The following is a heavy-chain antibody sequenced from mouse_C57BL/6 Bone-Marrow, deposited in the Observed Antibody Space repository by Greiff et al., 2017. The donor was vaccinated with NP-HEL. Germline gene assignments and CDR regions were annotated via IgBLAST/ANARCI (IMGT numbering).Heavy chain of an antibody. CDR2: IDPSDSYT. D-gene: IGHD1-1*01. Sequence: QVQLQQPGAELVRPGTSVKLSCKASGYTFTSYWMHLVKQRPGQGLEWIGVIDPSDSYTNYNQKFKGKATLTVDTSSSTAYMQLSSLTSEDSAVYYCARRRGSSFYWYFDVWGTGTTVTVSS. CDR1: GYTFTSYW. J-gene: IGHJ1*03. CDR3: ARRRGSSFYWYFDV. V-gene: IGHV1-59*01.